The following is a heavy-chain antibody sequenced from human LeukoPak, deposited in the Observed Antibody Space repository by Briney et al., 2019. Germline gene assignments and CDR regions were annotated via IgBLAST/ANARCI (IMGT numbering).Heavy chain of an antibody. V-gene: IGHV3-30*18. CDR1: GFTFSSYG. D-gene: IGHD3-3*01. CDR3: AKDDVLRFLEWSPTFDY. CDR2: ISYDGSNK. Sequence: GGSLRLSCAASGFTFSSYGVHWVRQAPGKGLEWVAVISYDGSNKYYADSVKGRFTISRDNSKNTLYLQMNSLRAEDTAVYYCAKDDVLRFLEWSPTFDYWGQGTLVTVSS. J-gene: IGHJ4*02.